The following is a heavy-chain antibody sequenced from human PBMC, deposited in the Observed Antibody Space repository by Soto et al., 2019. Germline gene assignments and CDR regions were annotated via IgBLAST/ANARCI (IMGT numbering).Heavy chain of an antibody. V-gene: IGHV3-30-3*01. CDR3: ARAGCYGGRDYTLVGIRYGMDV. Sequence: QVQLVESGGGVVQPGRSLRLSCAASGFTFSNYVMYWVRQAPGKGLEWVAVISYDGNNKYYADSVKGRFTISRDNSKNTLYLQMNTLRGEDTAVYYCARAGCYGGRDYTLVGIRYGMDVWGQGTTVTVSS. CDR1: GFTFSNYV. D-gene: IGHD2-15*01. CDR2: ISYDGNNK. J-gene: IGHJ6*02.